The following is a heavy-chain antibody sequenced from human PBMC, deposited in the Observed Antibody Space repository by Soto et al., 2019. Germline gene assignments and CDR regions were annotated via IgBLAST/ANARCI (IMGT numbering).Heavy chain of an antibody. CDR2: ISPYTGNT. V-gene: IGHV1-18*01. J-gene: IGHJ6*02. D-gene: IGHD3-16*01. CDR1: GYIFVNYG. CDR3: VMVDNYVTPTPQDV. Sequence: QVQLVQSGDEVKKPGASVKVSCKASGYIFVNYGIAWVRQAPGQGLEWMGRISPYTGNTHSATKVQGRLTMTTDTSTSTAYVDLGSLTSDDTAVYYCVMVDNYVTPTPQDVWGQGTTVPVSS.